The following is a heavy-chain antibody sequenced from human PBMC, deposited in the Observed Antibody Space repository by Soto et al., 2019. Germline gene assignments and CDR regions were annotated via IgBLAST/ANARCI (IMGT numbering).Heavy chain of an antibody. Sequence: QVQLVQSGAEVKKPGASVKVSCKASGYTFTSYAMHWVRQAPGQRLEWMGWINAGNGNTKYSQKFQGRVTITRDTSASTAYMELSSLRSEDTAVYYCARVDFWSGYYISFDYWGQGTLVTVSS. J-gene: IGHJ4*02. D-gene: IGHD3-3*01. CDR3: ARVDFWSGYYISFDY. CDR2: INAGNGNT. V-gene: IGHV1-3*01. CDR1: GYTFTSYA.